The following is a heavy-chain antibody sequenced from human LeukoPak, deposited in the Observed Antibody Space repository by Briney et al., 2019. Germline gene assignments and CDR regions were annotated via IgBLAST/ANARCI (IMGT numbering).Heavy chain of an antibody. CDR1: GGSFSGYY. J-gene: IGHJ6*02. D-gene: IGHD3-10*01. Sequence: SETLSLTCAVYGGSFSGYYWSCIRQPPGKGLEWIGEINHSGSTNYNPSLKSRVTISVDASKNQFSLKLSSVTAADTTVYYCARAIREVRGVLWYYYGMDVWGQGTTVTVSS. CDR3: ARAIREVRGVLWYYYGMDV. CDR2: INHSGST. V-gene: IGHV4-34*01.